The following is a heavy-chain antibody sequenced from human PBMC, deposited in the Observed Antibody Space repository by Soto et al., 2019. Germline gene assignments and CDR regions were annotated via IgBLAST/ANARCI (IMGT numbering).Heavy chain of an antibody. J-gene: IGHJ4*02. CDR3: ARVRYSSSWSHFDY. Sequence: PSETLSLTCTVSGGSIGSGGYYWSWIRQHPGKGLEWIGYIYYSGSTYYNPSLKSRVTISVDTSKNQFSLKLSSVTAADTAVYYCARVRYSSSWSHFDYWGQGTLVTVSS. V-gene: IGHV4-31*03. CDR2: IYYSGST. CDR1: GGSIGSGGYY. D-gene: IGHD6-13*01.